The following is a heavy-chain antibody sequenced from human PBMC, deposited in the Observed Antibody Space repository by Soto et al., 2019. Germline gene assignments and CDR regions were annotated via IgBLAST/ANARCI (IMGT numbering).Heavy chain of an antibody. D-gene: IGHD3-9*01. V-gene: IGHV4-59*01. J-gene: IGHJ4*02. CDR2: IYYSGST. CDR1: GGSISSYY. Sequence: SETLSLTCTVSGGSISSYYWSWIRQPPGKGLEWIGYIYYSGSTNYNPPLKSRVTISVDTSKNQFSLKLRSVTAADTAVYYCARGMAEEQIFYYFDYWGQGALVTVSS. CDR3: ARGMAEEQIFYYFDY.